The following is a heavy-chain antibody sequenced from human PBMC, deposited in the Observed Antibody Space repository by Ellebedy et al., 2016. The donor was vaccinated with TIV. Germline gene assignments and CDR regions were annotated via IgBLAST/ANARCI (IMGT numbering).Heavy chain of an antibody. CDR1: GFTFSRYG. CDR3: AKDRGGHGDLFDY. CDR2: IWYDGSNK. D-gene: IGHD3-16*01. Sequence: PGGSLRLSCAASGFTFSRYGMHWVRQAPGKGLEWVAVIWYDGSNKYYADSVKGRFTISRDNSKNTLYLQMNSLGGEDTAVYYCAKDRGGHGDLFDYWGQGTLVTVS. V-gene: IGHV3-33*06. J-gene: IGHJ4*02.